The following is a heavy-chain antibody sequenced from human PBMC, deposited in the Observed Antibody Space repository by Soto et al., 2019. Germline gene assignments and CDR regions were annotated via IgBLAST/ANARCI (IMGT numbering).Heavy chain of an antibody. CDR2: ISYDGSNK. Sequence: QVQLVESGGGVVQPGRSLRLSCAASGFTFSSYAMHWVRQAPGKGLEWVAVISYDGSNKYYADSVKGRFTISRDNSKKTLYLQMNSLRAEDTAVYYCARDIREYSSIWGQGTLVTVSS. J-gene: IGHJ4*02. D-gene: IGHD6-6*01. CDR1: GFTFSSYA. V-gene: IGHV3-30-3*01. CDR3: ARDIREYSSI.